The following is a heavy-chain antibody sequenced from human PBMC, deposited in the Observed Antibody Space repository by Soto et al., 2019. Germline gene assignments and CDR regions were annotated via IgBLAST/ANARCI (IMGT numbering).Heavy chain of an antibody. Sequence: QVQLVQSGGEVKRPGASVKVSCKTSGYTFSNYGITWVRQAPGQPLEWLGWISLYSDGTNYAPKFQGRVSMTTDTSTTTAYMELRSRRSDDTAVYYCARVVPGAEAWFGPWGQGTLVTVSS. CDR1: GYTFSNYG. D-gene: IGHD2-2*01. CDR3: ARVVPGAEAWFGP. CDR2: ISLYSDGT. J-gene: IGHJ5*02. V-gene: IGHV1-18*01.